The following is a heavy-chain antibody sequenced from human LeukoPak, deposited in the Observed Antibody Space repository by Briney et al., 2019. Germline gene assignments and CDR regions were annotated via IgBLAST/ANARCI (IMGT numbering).Heavy chain of an antibody. J-gene: IGHJ4*02. V-gene: IGHV1-18*01. CDR3: ARVAVLLWFGELYGYYFDY. CDR1: GFTFTSYG. CDR2: VSVYNGNT. Sequence: GGSLRLSCAASGFTFTSYGIRGVRQAPGQGLDGMDWVSVYNGNTNYAQKLQGRVTMTTDTSTSTAYMELRSLRSDDTAVYYCARVAVLLWFGELYGYYFDYWGQGTLVTVSS. D-gene: IGHD3-10*01.